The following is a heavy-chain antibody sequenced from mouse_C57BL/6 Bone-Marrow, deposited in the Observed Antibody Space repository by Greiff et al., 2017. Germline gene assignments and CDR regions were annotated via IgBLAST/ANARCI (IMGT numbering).Heavy chain of an antibody. CDR1: GYTFTSYG. D-gene: IGHD1-1*01. CDR3: ARGGYGYAMDY. CDR2: IYPRSGHT. V-gene: IGHV1-81*01. Sequence: VQLQQSGAELARPGASVKLSCKASGYTFTSYGISWVKQRTGQGLEWIGEIYPRSGHTYYNEKFKGKATLTADKSSSTAYMELRSLTSEDPAVYFCARGGYGYAMDYWGQGTSVTVSS. J-gene: IGHJ4*01.